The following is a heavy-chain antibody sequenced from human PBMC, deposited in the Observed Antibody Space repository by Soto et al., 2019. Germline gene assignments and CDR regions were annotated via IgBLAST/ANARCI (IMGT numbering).Heavy chain of an antibody. CDR2: ISPIFATA. Sequence: SVKDCCKASGGNFNSYASRWVRQANGQGREWMGGISPIFATANYAQKFHGRVTITSDVSTSTAYMELSSLRSGYTVVYYCARVFLITTLSPIFSRVNGMDVWGQGTTVTVSS. D-gene: IGHD3-22*01. J-gene: IGHJ6*02. CDR3: ARVFLITTLSPIFSRVNGMDV. CDR1: GGNFNSYA. V-gene: IGHV1-69*19.